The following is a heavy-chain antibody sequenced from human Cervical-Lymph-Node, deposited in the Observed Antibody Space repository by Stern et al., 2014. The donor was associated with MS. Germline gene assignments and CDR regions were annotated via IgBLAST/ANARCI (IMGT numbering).Heavy chain of an antibody. CDR1: GNTFTSYY. V-gene: IGHV1-46*01. CDR2: INPSGGST. J-gene: IGHJ6*02. Sequence: QVQLMQSGAEVKGPGASVKVSCKASGNTFTSYYMHWVRQAPGQGLEWMGIINPSGGSTTYAQKFQGRVTMTRDTSTNTIYMELSSLRSEDTAVYYCARDRVTTTGNMDVWGQGTTVTVSS. CDR3: ARDRVTTTGNMDV. D-gene: IGHD4-17*01.